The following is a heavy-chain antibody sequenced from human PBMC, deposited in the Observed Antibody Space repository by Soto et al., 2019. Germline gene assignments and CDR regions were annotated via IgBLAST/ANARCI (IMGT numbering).Heavy chain of an antibody. CDR2: IIPLSGTT. V-gene: IGHV1-69*01. Sequence: QVQLVQSGAGVRKPGSSVKVSCKASGGTLSMFGVSWVRQAPGQGLEWIGGIIPLSGTTNFAEKFQGRVTITTDESTSTAYMELSSLRSEDTALYYCATAPPDIAMDYFDYWGQGTLVTVS. J-gene: IGHJ4*02. CDR3: ATAPPDIAMDYFDY. D-gene: IGHD5-18*01. CDR1: GGTLSMFG.